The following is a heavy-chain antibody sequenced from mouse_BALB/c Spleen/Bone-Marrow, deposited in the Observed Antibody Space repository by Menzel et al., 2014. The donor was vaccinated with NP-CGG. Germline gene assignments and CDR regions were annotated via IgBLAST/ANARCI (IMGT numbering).Heavy chain of an antibody. V-gene: IGHV1-5*01. Sequence: VHVKQSGTVLTRPGASVKMSCKASGYSFTSYWMHWVKQRPGQGLEWIGAIYPGNSDTTYNQKFKGKAKLTAVTSASTAYMELSSLTNEDSAVYYCTRNWDWYFDVWGAGTTVTASS. D-gene: IGHD4-1*01. J-gene: IGHJ1*01. CDR3: TRNWDWYFDV. CDR1: GYSFTSYW. CDR2: IYPGNSDT.